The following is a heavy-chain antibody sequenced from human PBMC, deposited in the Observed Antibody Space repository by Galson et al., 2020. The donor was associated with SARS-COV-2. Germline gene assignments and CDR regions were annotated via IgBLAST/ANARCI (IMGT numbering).Heavy chain of an antibody. V-gene: IGHV3-33*01. J-gene: IGHJ6*02. D-gene: IGHD2-15*01. CDR1: GFTFSSYG. Sequence: GGSLRLSCAASGFTFSSYGMHWVRQAPGKGLEWVAVIWYDGSNTYYADSVKGRFTISRDNSKNTLYLQMNSLRAEDTAVYYCASTQGGYCSGGSCYDFYGMDVWGQGTTVTVSS. CDR3: ASTQGGYCSGGSCYDFYGMDV. CDR2: IWYDGSNT.